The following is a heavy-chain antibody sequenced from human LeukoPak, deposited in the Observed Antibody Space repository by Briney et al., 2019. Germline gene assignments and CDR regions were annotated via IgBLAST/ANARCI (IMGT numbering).Heavy chain of an antibody. D-gene: IGHD3-10*01. CDR1: GFTFSGSA. J-gene: IGHJ6*03. V-gene: IGHV3-73*01. CDR3: TRHATGSGSYYSSRYYYYYMDV. Sequence: GGSLRLSCAASGFTFSGSAMHWARQASGKGLEWVGRIRSKANSYATAYAASVKGRFTISRDDSKNTAYLQMNSLKTEDTAVYYCTRHATGSGSYYSSRYYYYYMDVWGKGTTVTVSS. CDR2: IRSKANSYAT.